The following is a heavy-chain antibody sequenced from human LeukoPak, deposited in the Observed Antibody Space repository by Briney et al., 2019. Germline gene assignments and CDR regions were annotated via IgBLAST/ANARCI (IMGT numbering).Heavy chain of an antibody. CDR3: ARDGGYDFWSGYFDY. CDR2: IYYSGST. D-gene: IGHD3-3*01. V-gene: IGHV4-59*01. J-gene: IGHJ4*02. Sequence: PSETLSLTCTVSGGSISSYYWSWIRQPPGKGLEWIGYIYYSGSTNYNPSLKSRVTISVDTSKNQFSLKLSSVTAADTAVYYCARDGGYDFWSGYFDYWGQGTLVTVSS. CDR1: GGSISSYY.